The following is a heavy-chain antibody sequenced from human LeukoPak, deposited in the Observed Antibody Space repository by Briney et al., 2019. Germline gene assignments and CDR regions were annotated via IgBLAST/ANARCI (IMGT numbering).Heavy chain of an antibody. D-gene: IGHD1-14*01. CDR3: TRDHNRAFDY. CDR1: GFIFSSYS. CDR2: IGLASGVT. J-gene: IGHJ4*01. V-gene: IGHV3-48*04. Sequence: PGGSLRLYCAASGFIFSSYSMNWDRQAPGRGLEWISYIGLASGVTSYADSVKGRFAISSDTARNSLYLHMYSLRAEDTAVYYCTRDHNRAFDYWGEGALVTVSS.